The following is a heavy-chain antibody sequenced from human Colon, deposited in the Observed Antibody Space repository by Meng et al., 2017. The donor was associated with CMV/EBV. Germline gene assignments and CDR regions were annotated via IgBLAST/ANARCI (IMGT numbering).Heavy chain of an antibody. V-gene: IGHV3-33*01. CDR2: IWHDGSTQ. CDR3: ARDRDTSSHYTWFDP. D-gene: IGHD2-2*01. CDR1: GFTFPPSV. J-gene: IGHJ5*02. Sequence: SGFTFPPSVIHWVRQAPGKGLEWVAVIWHDGSTQSSADSVKGRFTISRDISKNTVFLQMDSLRAEDTAVYYCARDRDTSSHYTWFDPWGQGTLVTVSS.